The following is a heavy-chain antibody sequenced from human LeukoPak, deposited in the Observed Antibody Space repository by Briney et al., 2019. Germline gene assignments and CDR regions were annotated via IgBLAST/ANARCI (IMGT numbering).Heavy chain of an antibody. D-gene: IGHD3-10*01. J-gene: IGHJ4*02. CDR2: ISYDGSNK. V-gene: IGHV3-30*18. CDR3: AKDYGSGSHGDAVGY. Sequence: GGSLRLSCAASGFTFSSYGMHWVRQAPGKGLEWVAIISYDGSNKYYADSVKGRFTISRDNSKNTLYLQMNSLRAEDTAVYYCAKDYGSGSHGDAVGYWGQGTLVTVSS. CDR1: GFTFSSYG.